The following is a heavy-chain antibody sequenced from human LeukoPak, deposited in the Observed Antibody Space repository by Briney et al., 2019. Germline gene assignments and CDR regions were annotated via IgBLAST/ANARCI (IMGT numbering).Heavy chain of an antibody. Sequence: ASVKVSCKASGYTFTSYGISWVRQAPGQGLEWMGWISAYNGNTNYAQKLQGRVTMTTDTSTSTAYMELRSLRSDDTAVYYCARDLYCTNGVCYISNYYYGMDVWGQGTTVTVSS. D-gene: IGHD2-8*01. CDR1: GYTFTSYG. CDR3: ARDLYCTNGVCYISNYYYGMDV. CDR2: ISAYNGNT. V-gene: IGHV1-18*01. J-gene: IGHJ6*02.